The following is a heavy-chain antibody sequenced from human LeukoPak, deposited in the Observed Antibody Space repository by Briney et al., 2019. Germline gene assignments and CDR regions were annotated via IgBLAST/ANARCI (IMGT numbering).Heavy chain of an antibody. D-gene: IGHD6-13*01. Sequence: SETLSLSCTVSGGSVTNTRVYWGWIRQTPGERLEWIGSIYFNGRTYYNPSLKSRVTISVDTPKNQFSLKLSSVTAADTALYYCASGSYSSSWAVPEYYRHWGQGTLVTVSS. CDR2: IYFNGRT. CDR3: ASGSYSSSWAVPEYYRH. V-gene: IGHV4-39*07. CDR1: GGSVTNTRVY. J-gene: IGHJ1*01.